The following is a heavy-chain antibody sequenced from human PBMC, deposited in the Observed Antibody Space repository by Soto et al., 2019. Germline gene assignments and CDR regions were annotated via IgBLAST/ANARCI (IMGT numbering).Heavy chain of an antibody. CDR1: GGSISNYS. CDR3: ERVIQASWSGSLNWFDH. CDR2: IYYSGST. Sequence: SETLSLTCTVSGGSISNYSWSWIRQPPGKGLECIGYIYYSGSTNYNPSLKRRFNISVDTSKNQFSLRMGSVTAADTAVYYCERVIQASWSGSLNWFDHWGQGTLVTVSS. J-gene: IGHJ5*02. V-gene: IGHV4-59*01. D-gene: IGHD3-3*01.